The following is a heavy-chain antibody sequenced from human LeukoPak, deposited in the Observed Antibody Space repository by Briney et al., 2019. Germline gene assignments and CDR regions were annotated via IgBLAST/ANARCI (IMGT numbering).Heavy chain of an antibody. V-gene: IGHV3-48*04. CDR1: GFTVSSNY. CDR2: ISSSSSTI. D-gene: IGHD4-11*01. J-gene: IGHJ4*02. CDR3: ASSPTSFDY. Sequence: PPGGSLRLSCAASGFTVSSNYMSWVRQAPGKGLEWVSYISSSSSTIYYADSVKGRFTISRDNAKNSLYLQMNSLRAEDTAVYYCASSPTSFDYWGQGTLVTVSS.